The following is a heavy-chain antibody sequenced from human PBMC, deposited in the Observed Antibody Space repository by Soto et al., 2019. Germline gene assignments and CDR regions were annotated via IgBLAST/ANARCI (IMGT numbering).Heavy chain of an antibody. CDR3: ARERDYGDFDY. CDR2: IYYSGST. D-gene: IGHD4-17*01. Sequence: PSETLSLTCTVSGGSISSYCWSWIRQPPGKGLEWIGYIYYSGSTNYNPSLKSRVTISVDTSKNQFSLKLSSVTAADTAVYYCARERDYGDFDYWGQGTLVTVSS. V-gene: IGHV4-59*01. CDR1: GGSISSYC. J-gene: IGHJ4*02.